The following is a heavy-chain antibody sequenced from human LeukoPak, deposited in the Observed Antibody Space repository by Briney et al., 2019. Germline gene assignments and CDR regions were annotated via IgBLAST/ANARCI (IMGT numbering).Heavy chain of an antibody. CDR2: IYSGGST. CDR3: AREASSGGYGAPFDY. Sequence: GGSLRLSCAASGFTVSSNYMSWVRQAPGKGLEWVSAIYSGGSTYYADSVKGRFTISRDNSKNTLYLQMNSLRAEDTAVYYCAREASSGGYGAPFDYWGQGTLVTVSS. D-gene: IGHD5-12*01. V-gene: IGHV3-53*01. J-gene: IGHJ4*02. CDR1: GFTVSSNY.